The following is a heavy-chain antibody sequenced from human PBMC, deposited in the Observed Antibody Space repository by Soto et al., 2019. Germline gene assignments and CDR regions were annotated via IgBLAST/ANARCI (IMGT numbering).Heavy chain of an antibody. Sequence: QVQLVQSGAEVKKPGASVKVSCKASGYTFTSYGISWVRQAPGQGLEWMGWISAYNGNTNYAQKLPGRVTMTXXTXTXXAYMELRSLRSDGTAVYYCAREHRGWRYLVGNFDYWGQGTLVTVSS. J-gene: IGHJ4*02. CDR2: ISAYNGNT. CDR3: AREHRGWRYLVGNFDY. D-gene: IGHD1-26*01. V-gene: IGHV1-18*01. CDR1: GYTFTSYG.